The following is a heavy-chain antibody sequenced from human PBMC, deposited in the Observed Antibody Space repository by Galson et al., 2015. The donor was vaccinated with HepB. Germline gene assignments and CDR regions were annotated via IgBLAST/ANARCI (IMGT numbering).Heavy chain of an antibody. V-gene: IGHV1-69*13. Sequence: SVKVSCKASGGTFSSYAIAWVRQAPGQGLEWMGGIIPTLGTTNYAQNFQGRVTITADESTNIAYMELSSLRSEDTAVYYCARVRQGTMSNWFDPWGQGTLVTVSS. CDR3: ARVRQGTMSNWFDP. CDR2: IIPTLGTT. D-gene: IGHD3-22*01. J-gene: IGHJ5*02. CDR1: GGTFSSYA.